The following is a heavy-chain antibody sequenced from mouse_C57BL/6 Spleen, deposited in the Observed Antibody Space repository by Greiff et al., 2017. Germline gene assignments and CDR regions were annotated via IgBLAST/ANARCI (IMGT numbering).Heavy chain of an antibody. CDR2: IYWDDDK. CDR3: ARYSNLWYFDV. V-gene: IGHV8-12*01. Sequence: QVTLKESGPGILQSSQTLSLTCSFSGFSLSTSGMGVSWIRQPSGKGLEWLAHIYWDDDKRYNPSLKSRLTISKDTSRNQVFLKITSVDTADTATYYCARYSNLWYFDVWGTGTTVTVSS. CDR1: GFSLSTSGMG. D-gene: IGHD2-5*01. J-gene: IGHJ1*03.